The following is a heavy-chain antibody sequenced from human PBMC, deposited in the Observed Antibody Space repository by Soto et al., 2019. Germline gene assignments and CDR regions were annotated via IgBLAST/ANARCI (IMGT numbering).Heavy chain of an antibody. CDR2: INPNSGGT. D-gene: IGHD2-2*01. CDR1: GYTFTGYY. J-gene: IGHJ6*02. Sequence: QVQLVQSGAEVKKPGASVKVSCKASGYTFTGYYMHWVRQAPGQGLEWMGWINPNSGGTNYAQKFQGRVTMTRDTSTSTVYMELSSLRSEDTAVYYCARDRAYCSSTSCYYTPYYYYGMDVWGQGTTVTVSS. CDR3: ARDRAYCSSTSCYYTPYYYYGMDV. V-gene: IGHV1-2*02.